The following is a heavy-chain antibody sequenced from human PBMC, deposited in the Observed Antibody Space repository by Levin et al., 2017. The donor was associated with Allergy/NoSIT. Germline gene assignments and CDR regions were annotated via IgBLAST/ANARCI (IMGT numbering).Heavy chain of an antibody. CDR2: IYSDGTT. CDR3: ARDRAEYNILTGYLN. Sequence: PGGSLRLSCAASGFIVSSSYMSWVRQSPGKGLEWVSMIYSDGTTLYADSVKGRFTISRDTSKNTVYLQMTSLRADDTAKYYCARDRAEYNILTGYLNWGQGTLVTVSS. J-gene: IGHJ4*02. D-gene: IGHD3-9*01. CDR1: GFIVSSSY. V-gene: IGHV3-53*01.